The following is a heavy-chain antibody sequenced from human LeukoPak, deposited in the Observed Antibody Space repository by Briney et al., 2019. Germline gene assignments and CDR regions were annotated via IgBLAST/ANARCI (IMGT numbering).Heavy chain of an antibody. CDR1: GFTFIGYA. CDR3: AKRRSEWELPSFDY. CDR2: ISGSGGST. V-gene: IGHV3-23*01. J-gene: IGHJ4*02. Sequence: SGGSLRLSCAASGFTFIGYAMSWVRQAPGKGLEWVSAISGSGGSTYHADSVKGRFSISRDNPKNTLYLRMNSLRAEDTAVYYCAKRRSEWELPSFDYWGQGTLVTVSS. D-gene: IGHD1-26*01.